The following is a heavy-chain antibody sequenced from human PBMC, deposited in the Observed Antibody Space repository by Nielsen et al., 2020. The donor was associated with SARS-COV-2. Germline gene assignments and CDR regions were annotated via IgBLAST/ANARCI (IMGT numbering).Heavy chain of an antibody. J-gene: IGHJ1*01. CDR2: IWYDGSNK. CDR3: TTGPGIALL. Sequence: GGSLRLSCAASGFTFSSYGMHWVRQAPGKGLEWVAVIWYDGSNKYYADSVKGRFTISRDNSKNTLYLQMNSLKPEDTAVYYCTTGPGIALLWGQGTQVTVSS. V-gene: IGHV3-33*01. CDR1: GFTFSSYG. D-gene: IGHD6-13*01.